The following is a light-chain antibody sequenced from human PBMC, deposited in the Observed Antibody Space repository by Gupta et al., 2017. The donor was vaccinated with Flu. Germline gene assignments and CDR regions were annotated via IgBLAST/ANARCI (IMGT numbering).Light chain of an antibody. CDR1: SSDVGGYNY. Sequence: QSALTQPASVSGSPGQSITITCTGTSSDVGGYNYVSWYQQHPGKAPKLMIYEVTNRPSGVSSRFSGSKSGNTASLTISGLHAEDEADYFYASDTTTTTWVFGGGTKLTVL. V-gene: IGLV2-14*01. CDR3: ASDTTTTTWV. CDR2: EVT. J-gene: IGLJ3*02.